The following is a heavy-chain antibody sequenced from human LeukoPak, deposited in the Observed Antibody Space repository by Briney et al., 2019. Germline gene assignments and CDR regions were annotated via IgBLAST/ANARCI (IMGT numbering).Heavy chain of an antibody. D-gene: IGHD5-18*01. J-gene: IGHJ5*02. V-gene: IGHV3-9*01. Sequence: GGSLRLSCAASGFTFDNYAMHWVRQAPGKGLEWVSGISWNSGSIGYADSVKGRFTISRDNAKNSLYLQMNSLRAEDTAVYYCAREHSYGMNWFDPWGQGTLVTVSS. CDR3: AREHSYGMNWFDP. CDR2: ISWNSGSI. CDR1: GFTFDNYA.